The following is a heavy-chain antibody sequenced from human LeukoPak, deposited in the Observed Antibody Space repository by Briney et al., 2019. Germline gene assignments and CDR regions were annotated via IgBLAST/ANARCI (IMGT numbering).Heavy chain of an antibody. CDR1: GFTFSSYE. J-gene: IGHJ5*02. V-gene: IGHV3-48*03. CDR3: ARDGRGTCRSSSCSKGLNWFDP. CDR2: ISSGGTNI. Sequence: PGGSLRLSCAASGFTFSSYEMNWVRQAPGKGLEWSSYISSGGTNIYYADSVKARFTISRDNARNSLYLQMNSLRAEDTAVYYCARDGRGTCRSSSCSKGLNWFDPWGPGILVTVSS. D-gene: IGHD2-2*01.